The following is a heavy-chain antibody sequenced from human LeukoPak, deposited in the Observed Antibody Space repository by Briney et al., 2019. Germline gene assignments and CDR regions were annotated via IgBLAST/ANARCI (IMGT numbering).Heavy chain of an antibody. J-gene: IGHJ4*02. V-gene: IGHV3-30*18. CDR3: AKDRGGSSGWYFWAFDY. Sequence: GRSLRLSCAASGFTFSSYGMHWVRQAPGKGLEWVAVISYDGSNKYYADSVKGRFTISRDNSKNTLYLQMNSLRAEDTAVYYCAKDRGGSSGWYFWAFDYWGQGTLVTVSS. CDR2: ISYDGSNK. D-gene: IGHD6-19*01. CDR1: GFTFSSYG.